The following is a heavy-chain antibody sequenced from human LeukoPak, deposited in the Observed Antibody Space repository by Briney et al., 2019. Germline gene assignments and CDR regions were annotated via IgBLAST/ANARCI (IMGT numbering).Heavy chain of an antibody. J-gene: IGHJ4*02. CDR3: ARGTETYYVSSAYYSY. V-gene: IGHV3-20*04. Sequence: PGGSLRLSCAASGFTFDDYGMGWVRQGPGKGLEWVSGINWNGGSTGYADSVKGRFTISRDNAKNSLYLQMTSLRDEDTAFYYCARGTETYYVSSAYYSYWGQGTLVTVSS. CDR1: GFTFDDYG. D-gene: IGHD3-22*01. CDR2: INWNGGST.